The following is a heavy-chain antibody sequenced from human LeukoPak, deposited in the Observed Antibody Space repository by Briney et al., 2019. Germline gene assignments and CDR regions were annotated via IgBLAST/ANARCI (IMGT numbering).Heavy chain of an antibody. D-gene: IGHD3-22*01. CDR3: AKDLSPFGSSGYSGLFQH. Sequence: PGGSLRLSCAASGFTFSTYAMGWVRQPPGKGLEWVSTISGSGDKTYYADSVKGRSTISRDNSKNTVYLQMNSLRAEDTAVYFCAKDLSPFGSSGYSGLFQHWGQGTLVTVSS. CDR2: ISGSGDKT. V-gene: IGHV3-23*01. CDR1: GFTFSTYA. J-gene: IGHJ1*01.